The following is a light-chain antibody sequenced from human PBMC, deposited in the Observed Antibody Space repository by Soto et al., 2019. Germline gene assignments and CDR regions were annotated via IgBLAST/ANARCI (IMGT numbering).Light chain of an antibody. CDR1: SSNVGGYNY. CDR3: CSYAGSYTWV. Sequence: QSALTHPRSVSGSPGQSVTISCTGTSSNVGGYNYVSWYQQHPGKAPKLMMYDVSKRPSGVPDRFSGSKSGNTASLTISGLQAEDEADYYCCSYAGSYTWVFGGGTKVTVL. J-gene: IGLJ3*02. CDR2: DVS. V-gene: IGLV2-11*01.